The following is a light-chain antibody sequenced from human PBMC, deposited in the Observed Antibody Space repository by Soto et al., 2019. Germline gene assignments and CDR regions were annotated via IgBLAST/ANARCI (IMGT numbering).Light chain of an antibody. CDR3: GNWDSSLSAVV. V-gene: IGLV1-51*01. Sequence: QSVLTQPPSVSAAPGQKVTISCSGSSSNIGNNYVSWYQQLPGTAPKLLIYDNNKRPSGIPDRFSGSKSGTSATLGITGLQTGEGADYYLGNWDSSLSAVVFGGGTKVTVL. CDR2: DNN. CDR1: SSNIGNNY. J-gene: IGLJ2*01.